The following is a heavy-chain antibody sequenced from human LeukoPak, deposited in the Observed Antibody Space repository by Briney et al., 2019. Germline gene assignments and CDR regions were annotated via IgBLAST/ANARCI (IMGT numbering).Heavy chain of an antibody. D-gene: IGHD1-26*01. CDR1: GITFSSYG. CDR2: IWYDGSNK. Sequence: PGGSLRLSCAASGITFSSYGMHWVRQAPGKGLEWVAVIWYDGSNKYYADSVKGRFTISRDNSKNTLYLQMNSLRAEDTAVYYCARDLLRGATISNWFDPWGQGTLVTVSS. CDR3: ARDLLRGATISNWFDP. V-gene: IGHV3-33*01. J-gene: IGHJ5*02.